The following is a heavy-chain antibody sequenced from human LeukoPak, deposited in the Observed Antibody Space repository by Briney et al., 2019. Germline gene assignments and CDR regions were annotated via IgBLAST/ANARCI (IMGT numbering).Heavy chain of an antibody. D-gene: IGHD3-10*01. Sequence: ASVKVSRKASGGTFSSYAISWVRQAPGQGLEWMGRIIPILGIANYAQKFQGRVTITADKSTSTAYMELSSLRSEDTAVYYCATGLVLLAIWGQGTMVTVSS. CDR2: IIPILGIA. V-gene: IGHV1-69*04. CDR1: GGTFSSYA. CDR3: ATGLVLLAI. J-gene: IGHJ3*02.